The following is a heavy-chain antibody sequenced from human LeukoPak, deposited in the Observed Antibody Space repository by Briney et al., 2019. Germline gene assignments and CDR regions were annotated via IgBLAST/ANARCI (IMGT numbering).Heavy chain of an antibody. V-gene: IGHV4-34*01. CDR2: INHSGST. D-gene: IGHD6-19*01. J-gene: IGHJ3*02. CDR3: ARAGRMAEPGTFDI. Sequence: SETLSLTCAVYGGSFSGYYWSWIRQPPGKGLEWIGEINHSGSTNYNPSLKSRVTISVDTSKNQFSPKLSSVTSADTAVYYCARAGRMAEPGTFDIWGQGTMVTVSS. CDR1: GGSFSGYY.